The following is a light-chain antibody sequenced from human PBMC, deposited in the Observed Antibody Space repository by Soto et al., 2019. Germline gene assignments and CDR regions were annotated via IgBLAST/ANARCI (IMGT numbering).Light chain of an antibody. V-gene: IGKV3-20*01. CDR1: QSVNSNY. J-gene: IGKJ3*01. Sequence: EIVLTQSPGTLSVSPGERVTLSCRASQSVNSNYLAWYQQRPGQAPRLLIFGASYRATGIPDRFSGSGSGTDFTLNISRLEPQVFAVYYCQQYSSSPPEFTFGPGTKVDSK. CDR3: QQYSSSPPEFT. CDR2: GAS.